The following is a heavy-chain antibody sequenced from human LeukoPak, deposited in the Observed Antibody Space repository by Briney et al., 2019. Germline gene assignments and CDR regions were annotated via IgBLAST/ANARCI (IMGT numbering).Heavy chain of an antibody. CDR3: ARRRRGFGGGYITSWFQNFDY. Sequence: NPGGSLRLSCAASGFTFSSYAMSWVRQPPGKGLEWIGSIYYSGSTYYNPSLKSRVTISVDTSKNQFSLKLSSVTAADTAVYYCARRRRGFGGGYITSWFQNFDYWGQGTLVTVSS. CDR2: IYYSGST. D-gene: IGHD3-3*01. J-gene: IGHJ4*02. V-gene: IGHV4-39*01. CDR1: GFTFSSYA.